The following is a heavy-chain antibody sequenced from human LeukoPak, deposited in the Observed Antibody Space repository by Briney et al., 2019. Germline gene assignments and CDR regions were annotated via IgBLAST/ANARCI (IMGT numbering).Heavy chain of an antibody. CDR1: GYTFTGYY. J-gene: IGHJ4*02. D-gene: IGHD7-27*01. CDR3: EREGRNWGSYFDY. CDR2: IPPNSGGT. Sequence: ASVNVSRNASGYTFTGYYMHWVRQAPGQGLEWMGWIPPNSGGTNYAQKLQGRVTKTRDTSIRTAHRALNRLRSGHTAVYYCEREGRNWGSYFDYWGQGTLVSVSS. V-gene: IGHV1-2*02.